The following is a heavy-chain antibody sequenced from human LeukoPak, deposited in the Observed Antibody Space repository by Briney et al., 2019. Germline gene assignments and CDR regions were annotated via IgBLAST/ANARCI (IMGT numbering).Heavy chain of an antibody. V-gene: IGHV3-49*02. J-gene: IGHJ4*02. Sequence: GRFTISRDDSKSIAYLQMNSLKTEDTAVYYCTARLEMATMTLDYWGQGTLVTVSS. CDR3: TARLEMATMTLDY. D-gene: IGHD5-24*01.